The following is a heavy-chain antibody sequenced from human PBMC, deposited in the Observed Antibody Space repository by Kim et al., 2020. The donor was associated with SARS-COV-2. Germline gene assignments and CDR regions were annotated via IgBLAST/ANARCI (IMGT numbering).Heavy chain of an antibody. D-gene: IGHD3-10*01. J-gene: IGHJ6*02. CDR1: GGTFSSYA. CDR3: ASGRRRLLWFGVQAQNYYYYGMDV. V-gene: IGHV1-69*13. Sequence: SVKVSCKASGGTFSSYAISWVRQAPGQGLEWMGGIIPIFGTANYAQKFQGRVTITADESTSTAYMELSSLRSEDTAVYYCASGRRRLLWFGVQAQNYYYYGMDVWGQGTTVTVSS. CDR2: IIPIFGTA.